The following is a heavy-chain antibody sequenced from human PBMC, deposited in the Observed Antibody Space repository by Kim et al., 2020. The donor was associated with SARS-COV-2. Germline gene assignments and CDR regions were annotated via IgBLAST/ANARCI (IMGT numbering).Heavy chain of an antibody. CDR1: GFTFSDYY. Sequence: LSLTCAASGFTFSDYYMSWIRQAPGKGLEWVSYISSSSSYTNYADSVKGRFTISRDNAKNSLYLQMNSLRAEDTAVYYCARSRQQLGVFDYWGQGTLVTVSS. D-gene: IGHD6-13*01. V-gene: IGHV3-11*06. CDR3: ARSRQQLGVFDY. J-gene: IGHJ4*02. CDR2: ISSSSSYT.